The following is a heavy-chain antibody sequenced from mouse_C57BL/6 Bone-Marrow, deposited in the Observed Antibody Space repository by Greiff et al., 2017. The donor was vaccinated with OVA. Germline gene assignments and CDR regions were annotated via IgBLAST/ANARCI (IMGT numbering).Heavy chain of an antibody. D-gene: IGHD1-1*01. CDR1: GYTFTSYW. CDR3: VWGNYGSSYAMDY. J-gene: IGHJ4*01. CDR2: IDPNSGGT. Sequence: QQSCKASGYTFTSYWMHWVKQRPGRGLEWIGRIDPNSGGTKYNEKFKSKATLTVDKPSSTAYMQLSSLTSEDSAVYYCVWGNYGSSYAMDYWGQGTSVTVSS. V-gene: IGHV1-72*01.